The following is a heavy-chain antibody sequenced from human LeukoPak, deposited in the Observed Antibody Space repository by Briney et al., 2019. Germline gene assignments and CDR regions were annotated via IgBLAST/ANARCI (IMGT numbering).Heavy chain of an antibody. J-gene: IGHJ5*02. CDR3: AKGPARILYWEGWFDP. D-gene: IGHD2-8*02. CDR1: GFTFDDYA. CDR2: ISWNSGSI. V-gene: IGHV3-9*01. Sequence: GGSLRLPCAASGFTFDDYAMHWVRQAPGKGLEWVSGISWNSGSIGYADSVKGRFTISRDNAKNSLYLQMNSLRAEDTALYYCAKGPARILYWEGWFDPWGQGTLVTVSS.